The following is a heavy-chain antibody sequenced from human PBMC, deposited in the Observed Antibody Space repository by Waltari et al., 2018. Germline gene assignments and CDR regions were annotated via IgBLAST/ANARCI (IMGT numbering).Heavy chain of an antibody. CDR3: ARGIVAAAGTYYGMDV. CDR1: GGTFSSYA. D-gene: IGHD6-13*01. J-gene: IGHJ6*02. Sequence: QVQLVQSGAEVKKPGSSVKVSCKASGGTFSSYAISWVRQAPGQGLEWMGRIIPIFGTANYAQKFQGRVTITADKSTSTAYMELSSLRSEDTAVYYCARGIVAAAGTYYGMDVWGQGTTVIVSS. CDR2: IIPIFGTA. V-gene: IGHV1-69*08.